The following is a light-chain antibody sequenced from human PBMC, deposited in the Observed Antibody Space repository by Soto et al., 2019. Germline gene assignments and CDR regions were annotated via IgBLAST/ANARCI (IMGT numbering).Light chain of an antibody. CDR3: HQRSNWPIT. CDR2: DAS. V-gene: IGKV3-11*01. Sequence: EIVFTQSPSTLSLSPGERATLSCRASQSVSSHLVWFQQKPGQAPRLLIYDASSRATGIPARFSGSGSGTDFTLTISSLEPEDFAVYYCHQRSNWPITFGQGTRLEIK. J-gene: IGKJ5*01. CDR1: QSVSSH.